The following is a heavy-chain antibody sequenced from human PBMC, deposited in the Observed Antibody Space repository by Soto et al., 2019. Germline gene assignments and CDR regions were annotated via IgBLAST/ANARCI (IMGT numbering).Heavy chain of an antibody. D-gene: IGHD1-26*01. CDR1: GYIFTSYG. CDR3: ARLNSEYAVDF. CDR2: ISTWNDDK. J-gene: IGHJ4*02. V-gene: IGHV1-18*04. Sequence: ASVKVSCKPSGYIFTSYGFSWLRQAPGQGPEWMGWISTWNDDKRDTQKFRDRVTMTTDTSTSTAYMELRSLRFDDTAVYYCARLNSEYAVDFWGQGTLVTVSS.